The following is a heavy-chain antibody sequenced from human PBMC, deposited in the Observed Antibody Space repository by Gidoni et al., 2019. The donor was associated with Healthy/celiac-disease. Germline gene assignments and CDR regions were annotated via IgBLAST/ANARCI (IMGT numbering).Heavy chain of an antibody. CDR3: ARGAAGTDY. CDR1: GYTFTGYD. J-gene: IGHJ4*02. Sequence: QVQLVQSGAEVKKPGASVKVSCKASGYTFTGYDITWVRQAAGQGLEWMGLMNPNSGNTGYAQKFQGIVTMTRKTSTSTAYMELSSLRSEDTAVYYCARGAAGTDYWGQGTLVTVSS. V-gene: IGHV1-8*01. CDR2: MNPNSGNT. D-gene: IGHD6-13*01.